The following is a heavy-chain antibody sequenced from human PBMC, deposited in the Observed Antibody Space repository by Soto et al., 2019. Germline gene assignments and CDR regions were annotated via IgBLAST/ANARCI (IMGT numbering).Heavy chain of an antibody. CDR2: ISSSSSYI. CDR3: ARVEFFYYGMDV. J-gene: IGHJ6*02. V-gene: IGHV3-21*01. CDR1: GFTFSSYS. D-gene: IGHD3-10*01. Sequence: GGSLRLSCAASGFTFSSYSMNWVRQAPGKGLEWVSSISSSSSYIYYADSVKGRFTISRDNAKNSLYLQMNSLRAEDTAVYYCARVEFFYYGMDVWGQGTTVTVSS.